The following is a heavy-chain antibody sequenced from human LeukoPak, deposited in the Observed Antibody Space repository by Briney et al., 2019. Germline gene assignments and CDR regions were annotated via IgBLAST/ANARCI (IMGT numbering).Heavy chain of an antibody. Sequence: GDSVKVSCKASGYTFTSYDINWVRQATGQGLELMGWMNPNSGNTGYAQKFQGRVTMTRNTSISTAYMELSSLRSEDTAVYYCARSGYGTTYWYFDLWGRGTRVTVSS. V-gene: IGHV1-8*01. CDR3: ARSGYGTTYWYFDL. D-gene: IGHD1-7*01. CDR2: MNPNSGNT. CDR1: GYTFTSYD. J-gene: IGHJ2*01.